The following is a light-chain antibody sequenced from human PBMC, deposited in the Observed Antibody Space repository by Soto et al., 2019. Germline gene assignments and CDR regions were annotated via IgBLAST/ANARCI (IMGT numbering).Light chain of an antibody. Sequence: DVVLTQSPLSLPVTPGEPASISCRSSQSLLYSDGYNYLDWYLQKPGQSPQLLIYLGSNRASGVPDRFSGSGSGTDFTLKISRVEAEDVGVYYCMQALQLPLTFGGGTKVEI. CDR1: QSLLYSDGYNY. J-gene: IGKJ4*01. CDR2: LGS. V-gene: IGKV2-28*01. CDR3: MQALQLPLT.